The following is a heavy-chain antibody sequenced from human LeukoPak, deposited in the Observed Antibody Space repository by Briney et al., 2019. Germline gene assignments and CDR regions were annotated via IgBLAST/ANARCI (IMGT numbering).Heavy chain of an antibody. D-gene: IGHD6-19*01. CDR3: AREGSSGWYIPSYYYYMDV. J-gene: IGHJ6*03. CDR1: GGSISSSSYY. V-gene: IGHV4-39*07. Sequence: PSETLSLTCTVSGGSISSSSYYWGWIRQPPGKGLEWIGSIYYSGSTYYNPSLKSRVTISVDTSKNQFSLKLSSVTAADTAVYYCAREGSSGWYIPSYYYYMDVWGKGTTVTISS. CDR2: IYYSGST.